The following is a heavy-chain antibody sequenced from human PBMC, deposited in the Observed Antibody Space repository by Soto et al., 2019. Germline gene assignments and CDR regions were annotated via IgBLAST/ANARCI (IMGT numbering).Heavy chain of an antibody. D-gene: IGHD4-17*01. CDR2: IKQDGSEK. Sequence: EVQLVESGGGLVQPGGSLRLSCAASGFTFSSYWMSWVRQAPGKGLEWVANIKQDGSEKYYVDSVKGRFTISRDNAKNSLYLQMNSLRAEDTAVYYCAREVENDYGAQYFDYWGQGTLVTVSS. J-gene: IGHJ4*02. CDR1: GFTFSSYW. CDR3: AREVENDYGAQYFDY. V-gene: IGHV3-7*01.